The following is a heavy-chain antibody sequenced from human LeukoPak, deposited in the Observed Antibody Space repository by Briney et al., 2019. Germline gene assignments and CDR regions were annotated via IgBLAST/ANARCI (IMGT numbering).Heavy chain of an antibody. CDR1: GFTFSSYW. V-gene: IGHV3-7*03. Sequence: GGSLRLSCAASGFTFSSYWMNWVRQAPGKGLEWVANIKQDGSERNYVDSVKGRSTISRDNAKNSLFLQMNSLRVEDTAVYYCARGGTRGYSPVDYWGQGILVTVSS. CDR2: IKQDGSER. D-gene: IGHD5-18*01. J-gene: IGHJ4*02. CDR3: ARGGTRGYSPVDY.